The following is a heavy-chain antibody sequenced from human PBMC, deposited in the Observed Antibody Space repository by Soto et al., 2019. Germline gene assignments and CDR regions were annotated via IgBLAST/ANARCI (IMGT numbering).Heavy chain of an antibody. D-gene: IGHD2-15*01. CDR2: IKSKTDGGTT. CDR3: TTDRGYCSGGSCFVS. J-gene: IGHJ5*02. V-gene: IGHV3-15*01. CDR1: GFSFNNAW. Sequence: GGSLRLSCGASGFSFNNAWMTWVRQAPGKGLEWVGRIKSKTDGGTTDYAAPVKGRFTISRDDSKNTLSLQMSSLKIEDTAVYYCTTDRGYCSGGSCFVSWGQGALVTVSS.